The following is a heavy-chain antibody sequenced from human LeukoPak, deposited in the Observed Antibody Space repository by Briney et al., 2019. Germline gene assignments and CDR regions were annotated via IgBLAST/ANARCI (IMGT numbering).Heavy chain of an antibody. D-gene: IGHD3-10*01. J-gene: IGHJ4*02. Sequence: VASVKVSCKASGGTFSSYAISWVRQAPGQGLEWMGGIIPIFGTANYAQKFQGRVTITADESTSTAYMELRSLRSDDTAVYYCARAQYYYGSGSYSPLGYWGQGTLVTVSS. CDR3: ARAQYYYGSGSYSPLGY. V-gene: IGHV1-69*01. CDR2: IIPIFGTA. CDR1: GGTFSSYA.